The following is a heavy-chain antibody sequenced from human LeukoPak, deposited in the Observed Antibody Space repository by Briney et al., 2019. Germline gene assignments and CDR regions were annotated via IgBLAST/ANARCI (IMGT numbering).Heavy chain of an antibody. CDR2: ITPHNGGT. V-gene: IGHV1-2*02. CDR1: GYTFTGYY. CDR3: ARTKNLYPGWFDP. Sequence: SVKVSCKASGYTFTGYYIHWVRQAPGQGLEWMGWITPHNGGTNYAQKFQGGVTMTRDTSISTAYMELSRLRSDDTAVYYCARTKNLYPGWFDPWGQGTLVTVSS. J-gene: IGHJ5*02. D-gene: IGHD1-14*01.